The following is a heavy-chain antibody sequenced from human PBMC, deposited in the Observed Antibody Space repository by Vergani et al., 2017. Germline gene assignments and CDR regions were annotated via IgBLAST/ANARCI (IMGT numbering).Heavy chain of an antibody. CDR2: IIPIFGTA. CDR1: GGTFSSYA. D-gene: IGHD3-3*02. CDR3: ARGLAENYYYGMDV. V-gene: IGHV1-69*01. Sequence: QVQLVQSGAEVKKPGSSVKVSCKASGGTFSSYAISWVRKAPGQGLEWMGGIIPIFGTANYAQKFQGRVTITADESTSTAYMELSSLRSEDTAMYYCARGLAENYYYGMDVWGQGTTVTVSS. J-gene: IGHJ6*02.